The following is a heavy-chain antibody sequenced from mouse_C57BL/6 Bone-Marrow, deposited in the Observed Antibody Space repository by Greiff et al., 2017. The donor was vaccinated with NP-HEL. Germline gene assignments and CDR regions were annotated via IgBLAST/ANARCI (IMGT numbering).Heavy chain of an antibody. V-gene: IGHV5-4*01. Sequence: EVMLVESGGGLVKPGGSLKLSCAASRFTFSSYAMSWVRQTPEKRLEWVATISDGGSYTYYPDNVEGRFTISRDNAKNNLYLQMSHLKSEDTAMYYCARDPYYAMDYWGQGTSVTVSS. CDR3: ARDPYYAMDY. CDR2: ISDGGSYT. CDR1: RFTFSSYA. J-gene: IGHJ4*01.